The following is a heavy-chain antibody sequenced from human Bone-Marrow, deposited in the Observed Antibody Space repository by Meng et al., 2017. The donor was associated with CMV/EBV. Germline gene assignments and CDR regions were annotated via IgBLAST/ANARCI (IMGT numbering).Heavy chain of an antibody. Sequence: GGSLRLSCAASGFTFSSYSMNWVRQAPGKWLEWVSSISSSSSYIYYADSVKGRFTISRDNAKNSLYLQMNSLRAEDTAVYYCARGGYLIHGMDVWGQGTTVTVSS. J-gene: IGHJ6*02. CDR1: GFTFSSYS. CDR2: ISSSSSYI. CDR3: ARGGYLIHGMDV. D-gene: IGHD3-22*01. V-gene: IGHV3-21*01.